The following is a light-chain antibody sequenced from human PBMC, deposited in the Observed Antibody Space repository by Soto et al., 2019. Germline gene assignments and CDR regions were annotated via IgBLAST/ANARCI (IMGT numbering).Light chain of an antibody. CDR1: SSDVGGYNY. CDR2: EVS. CDR3: SSYAGSNHLV. J-gene: IGLJ2*01. V-gene: IGLV2-8*01. Sequence: QSVLTQPPSASGSPGQSVTLSCTGTSSDVGGYNYVSWYQQHPGKAPKLMIYEVSKRPSGVPDRFSGSKSGNTASLTVSGLQAEDEDDYYCSSYAGSNHLVFGGGTKLTVL.